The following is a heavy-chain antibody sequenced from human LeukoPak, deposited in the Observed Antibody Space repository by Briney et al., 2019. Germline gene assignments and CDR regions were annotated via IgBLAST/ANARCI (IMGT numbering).Heavy chain of an antibody. CDR3: ASLNYDSSGYYYDYFDY. CDR1: GGSISSGDYY. CDR2: IYYSGST. V-gene: IGHV4-30-4*01. J-gene: IGHJ4*02. Sequence: SQTLSLTCTVSGGSISSGDYYWSWIRQPPGKGLEWIGYIYYSGSTYYNPSLKSRVTISVDTSKNQFSLKLSSVTAADTAVYYCASLNYDSSGYYYDYFDYWGQGTLVTVSS. D-gene: IGHD3-22*01.